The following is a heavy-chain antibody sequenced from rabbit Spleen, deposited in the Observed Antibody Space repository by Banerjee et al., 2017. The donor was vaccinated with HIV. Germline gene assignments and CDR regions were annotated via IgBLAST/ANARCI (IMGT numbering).Heavy chain of an antibody. CDR1: GFSFSNGYN. D-gene: IGHD6-1*01. J-gene: IGHJ4*01. CDR2: IDIGGSDNT. V-gene: IGHV1S40*01. Sequence: QSLEESGGDLVKPGASLTLTCKASGFSFSNGYNMCWVRQAPGKGLDWIACIDIGGSDNTYYANWTKGRFTISKPSSTTVDLKMTRLTAADTATYFCARSFGGGTGYGYAMTTLWGPGTLVTFS. CDR3: ARSFGGGTGYGYAMTTL.